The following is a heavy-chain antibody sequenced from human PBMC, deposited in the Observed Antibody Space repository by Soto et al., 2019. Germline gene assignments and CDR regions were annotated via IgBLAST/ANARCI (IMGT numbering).Heavy chain of an antibody. CDR1: GFTFSSYG. CDR2: ISYDGSNK. Sequence: PGGSLRLSCAASGFTFSSYGMHWVRQAPGKGLEWVAVISYDGSNKYYADSVKGRFTIPRDNSKNTLYLQMNSLRAEDTAVYYCAKDPNYYDSTPLYYFDYWGQGTLVTVSS. D-gene: IGHD3-22*01. V-gene: IGHV3-30*18. J-gene: IGHJ4*02. CDR3: AKDPNYYDSTPLYYFDY.